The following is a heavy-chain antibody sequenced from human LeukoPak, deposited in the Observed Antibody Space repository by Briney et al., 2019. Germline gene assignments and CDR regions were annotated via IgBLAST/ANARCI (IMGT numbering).Heavy chain of an antibody. V-gene: IGHV3-7*01. CDR2: IKEDGSEE. J-gene: IGHJ4*02. Sequence: GGSLRLSCAASGVTFSSYWMSWVRQAPGKGLEWVANIKEDGSEEYYVDSVKGRFTISRDNAKNSVYLQLSSLRAEDTAVYYCARGRFNYDSTGYSSFYYWGQGTLVTVSS. D-gene: IGHD3-22*01. CDR3: ARGRFNYDSTGYSSFYY. CDR1: GVTFSSYW.